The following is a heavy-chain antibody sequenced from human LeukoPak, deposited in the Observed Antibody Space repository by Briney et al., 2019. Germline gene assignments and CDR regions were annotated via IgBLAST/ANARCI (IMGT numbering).Heavy chain of an antibody. CDR2: ISSSGNA. D-gene: IGHD6-13*01. V-gene: IGHV3-23*01. J-gene: IGHJ4*02. CDR1: GFTFSRSA. CDR3: VKGRISEDGLDF. Sequence: GGSLRLSCAASGFTFSRSAMTWVRQTPGKGLDWVASISSSGNATYASSVKGRFTLSRDNSKNMLYLQMNSLRAEDTAVYYCVKGRISEDGLDFWGQGTLVTVSS.